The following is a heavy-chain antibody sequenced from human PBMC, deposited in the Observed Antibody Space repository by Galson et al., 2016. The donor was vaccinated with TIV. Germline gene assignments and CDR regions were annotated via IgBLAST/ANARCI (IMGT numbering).Heavy chain of an antibody. V-gene: IGHV3-30*04. CDR3: ASETTFYDGGASGTVGF. D-gene: IGHD2/OR15-2a*01. J-gene: IGHJ4*02. CDR2: ISVDGTKK. CDR1: GFVFSPYA. Sequence: SLRLSCAASGFVFSPYALHWVRQAPGKGLEWVALISVDGTKKYYADSVTGRFTVSKDNSRNALYLQISSLRPDDTAVYYWASETTFYDGGASGTVGFWGQGTLVTVSS.